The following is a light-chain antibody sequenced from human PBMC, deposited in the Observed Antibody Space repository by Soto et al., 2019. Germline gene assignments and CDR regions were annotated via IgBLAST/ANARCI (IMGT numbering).Light chain of an antibody. CDR2: KAS. Sequence: DIQMTQSPSTLSASVGDRVTITCRASQSISSWLTWYQQKAGQAPKLLIYKASIVESGVPSRFSGSGSGTEFTLPISSRQPDDSATYYCQQYSYFATFGQGTRVEVK. CDR1: QSISSW. V-gene: IGKV1-5*03. J-gene: IGKJ1*01. CDR3: QQYSYFAT.